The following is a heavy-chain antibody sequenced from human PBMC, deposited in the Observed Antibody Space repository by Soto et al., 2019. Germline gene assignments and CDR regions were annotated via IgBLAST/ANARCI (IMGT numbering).Heavy chain of an antibody. J-gene: IGHJ5*02. D-gene: IGHD5-18*01. CDR3: VRDRGYSYGYFWFDP. V-gene: IGHV3-74*01. CDR2: INSEGSST. Sequence: GGSLRLSCAASGFTFSSYWMHWVRQAPGKGLVWVSRINSEGSSTSYADSVKGRFTISRDNAKNTLYLQMGSLRAEDTAEYYCVRDRGYSYGYFWFDPWGQGTLVTVSS. CDR1: GFTFSSYW.